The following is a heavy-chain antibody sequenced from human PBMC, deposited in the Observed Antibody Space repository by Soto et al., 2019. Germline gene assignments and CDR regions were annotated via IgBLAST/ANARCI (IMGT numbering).Heavy chain of an antibody. V-gene: IGHV3-9*01. CDR2: ISWNSGSI. D-gene: IGHD2-21*02. J-gene: IGHJ4*02. CDR3: AKDIGGDTGVSDY. CDR1: GFTFDDYA. Sequence: EVQLVESGGGLVQPGRSLRLSCAASGFTFDDYAMHWVRQAPGKGLEWVSGISWNSGSIGYADSVKGRFTISRDNAKNSLYLQMNSLRAEDTALYYCAKDIGGDTGVSDYWGQGTLVTVSS.